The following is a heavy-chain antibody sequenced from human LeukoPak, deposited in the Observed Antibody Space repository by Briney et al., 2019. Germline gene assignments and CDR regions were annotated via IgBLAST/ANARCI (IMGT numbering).Heavy chain of an antibody. V-gene: IGHV4-59*01. CDR1: GGPISSYY. D-gene: IGHD3-22*01. CDR3: ARDNDSSGYTDY. Sequence: PSETLSLTCTVSGGPISSYYWSWIRQPPGKGLEWIGYIYYSGSTNYNPSLKSRVTISVDTSKNQFSLKLSSVTAADTAVYYCARDNDSSGYTDYWGQGTLVTVSS. J-gene: IGHJ4*02. CDR2: IYYSGST.